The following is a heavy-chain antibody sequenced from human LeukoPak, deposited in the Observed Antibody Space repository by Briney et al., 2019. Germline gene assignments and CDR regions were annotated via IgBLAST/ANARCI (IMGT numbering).Heavy chain of an antibody. Sequence: GGSLRLSCAASGFTFTSYAMSWVRQAPGKGLEWVSAISGSDGSTFYADSVKGRFTVSRDNFKNTLYLQMNSLRAEDTAVYYCAKGGGAAFYYYMDVWGKETTVTVSS. V-gene: IGHV3-23*01. D-gene: IGHD1-26*01. CDR3: AKGGGAAFYYYMDV. CDR1: GFTFTSYA. CDR2: ISGSDGST. J-gene: IGHJ6*03.